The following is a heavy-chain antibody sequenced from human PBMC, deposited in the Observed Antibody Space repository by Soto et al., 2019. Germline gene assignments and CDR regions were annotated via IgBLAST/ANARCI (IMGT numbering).Heavy chain of an antibody. J-gene: IGHJ3*02. Sequence: GGPLRLSCAASGFTFGSYWMGWVRQAPGKGLEWVANIKQDGSEKYYVDSVKGRFTISRDNAKNSLYLQMNSLRAEDTAVYYCARCAYYDFWSGYSLDDAFDIWGQGTMVTVSS. V-gene: IGHV3-7*01. CDR1: GFTFGSYW. D-gene: IGHD3-3*01. CDR3: ARCAYYDFWSGYSLDDAFDI. CDR2: IKQDGSEK.